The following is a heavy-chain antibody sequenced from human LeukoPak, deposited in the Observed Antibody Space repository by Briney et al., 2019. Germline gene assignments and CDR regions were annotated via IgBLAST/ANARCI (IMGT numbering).Heavy chain of an antibody. CDR3: AKPFGTWETKRTSDYYFDY. V-gene: IGHV3-30*04. J-gene: IGHJ4*02. CDR2: ISYDGSNK. CDR1: GFTFSSYA. D-gene: IGHD1-14*01. Sequence: QPGGSLRLSCAASGFTFSSYAMHWVRQAPGKGLEWVAVISYDGSNKYYADPVKGRFTISRDNSKSTLYLQMNSLRAEDTAVYYCAKPFGTWETKRTSDYYFDYWGQGTLVTVSS.